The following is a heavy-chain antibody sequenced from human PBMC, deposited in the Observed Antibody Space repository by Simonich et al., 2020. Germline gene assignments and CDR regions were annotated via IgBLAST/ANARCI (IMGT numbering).Heavy chain of an antibody. Sequence: EVQLVESGGGLVQLGGSLRLSCAASVFPFRRFWMGGSRVQGEGLDWEANKKTDGSEKYYVDSGKGRFTIARDNAKNSLYLQMNSLRAEDTAVYYCARDVRRDGFDYWGQGTLVTVSS. CDR3: ARDVRRDGFDY. CDR2: KKTDGSEK. V-gene: IGHV3-7*01. J-gene: IGHJ4*02. CDR1: VFPFRRFW.